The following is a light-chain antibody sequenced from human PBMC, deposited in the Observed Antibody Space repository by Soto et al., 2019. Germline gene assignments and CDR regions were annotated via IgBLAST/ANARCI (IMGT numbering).Light chain of an antibody. Sequence: QSALTQPASLSGSPGQSITISCTGTSSDIGAYDYVSWFQQHPGKAPKLMISEVNNRPSGVSNRFSGSKSGNTAYLTISGLQVEDEAEYYCWSYAVGRTYVFGTGTKLTVL. J-gene: IGLJ1*01. CDR1: SSDIGAYDY. V-gene: IGLV2-14*01. CDR3: WSYAVGRTYV. CDR2: EVN.